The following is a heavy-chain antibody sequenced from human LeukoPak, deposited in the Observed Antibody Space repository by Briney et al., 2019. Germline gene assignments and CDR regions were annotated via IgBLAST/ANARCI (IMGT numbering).Heavy chain of an antibody. D-gene: IGHD3-16*01. V-gene: IGHV3-7*01. CDR3: ARGGGRFDY. J-gene: IGHJ4*02. CDR2: IKLDGSDQ. Sequence: GGSLRLSCAASGFTFSDHWMSWVRQAPGKGLECVANIKLDGSDQSYVDSVKGRFTISRDNAKNSMYLQMSSLRAEDTAVYYCARGGGRFDYWGQGTLVTVSS. CDR1: GFTFSDHW.